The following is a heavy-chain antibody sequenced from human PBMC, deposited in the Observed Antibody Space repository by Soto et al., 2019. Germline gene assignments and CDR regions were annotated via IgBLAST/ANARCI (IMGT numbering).Heavy chain of an antibody. V-gene: IGHV4-4*07. Sequence: SETLSLTCTVSGGSIRSHYWNWIRQPAGKGLEWIGRIFTTGSASYNPSLRSRVAMSVDTSDNQVSLKLSSVTAADTAVYYCARVISSRDEYFDYWGQGTVVTVSS. J-gene: IGHJ4*02. CDR1: GGSIRSHY. CDR2: IFTTGSA. D-gene: IGHD2-2*01. CDR3: ARVISSRDEYFDY.